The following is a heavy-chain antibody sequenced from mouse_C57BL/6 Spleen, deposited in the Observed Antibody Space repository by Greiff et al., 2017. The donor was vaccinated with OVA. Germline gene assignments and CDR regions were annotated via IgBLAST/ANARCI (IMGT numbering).Heavy chain of an antibody. CDR3: ARKNYYGSKNFDY. Sequence: QVHVKQPGAELVKPGASVKLSCKASGYTFTSYWMHWVKQRPGQGLEWIGMIHPNSGSTNYNEKFKSKATLTVDKSSSTAYMQLRSLTSEDSAVYYCARKNYYGSKNFDYWGQGTTLTVSS. J-gene: IGHJ2*01. CDR1: GYTFTSYW. CDR2: IHPNSGST. D-gene: IGHD1-1*01. V-gene: IGHV1-64*01.